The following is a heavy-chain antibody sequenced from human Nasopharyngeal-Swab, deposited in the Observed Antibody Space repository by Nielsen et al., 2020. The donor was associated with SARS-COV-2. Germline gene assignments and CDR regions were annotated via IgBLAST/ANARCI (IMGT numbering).Heavy chain of an antibody. J-gene: IGHJ5*02. Sequence: LSLSCTVSGGSISSYYWSWIRQPPGKGLEWIGYIYYSGSTNYNPSLKSRVTISVDTSKNKFSLKLSSVTAADTAVYYCARHDYDFWSGYYKGGWFDPWGQGTLVTVSS. V-gene: IGHV4-59*08. CDR3: ARHDYDFWSGYYKGGWFDP. CDR2: IYYSGST. CDR1: GGSISSYY. D-gene: IGHD3-3*01.